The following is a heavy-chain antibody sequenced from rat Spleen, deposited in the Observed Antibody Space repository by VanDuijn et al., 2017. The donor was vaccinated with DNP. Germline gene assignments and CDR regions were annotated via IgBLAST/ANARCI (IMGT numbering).Heavy chain of an antibody. D-gene: IGHD1-4*01. CDR3: TTTRVSSYFDY. Sequence: EVQLVESGGGLVQPGRSMKLSCAASGFTFSSFPMAWVRQAPTKGLEWVATITYAGSPYYRDSVKGRFTISRDNAKSTLYLQMDSPRSEDTATYYCTTTRVSSYFDYWGQGVMVTVSS. CDR2: ITYAGSP. CDR1: GFTFSSFP. J-gene: IGHJ2*01. V-gene: IGHV5-46*01.